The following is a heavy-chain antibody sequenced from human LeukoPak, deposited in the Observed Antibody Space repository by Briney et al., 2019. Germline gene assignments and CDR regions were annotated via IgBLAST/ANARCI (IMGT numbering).Heavy chain of an antibody. CDR2: ISGSGGST. D-gene: IGHD5-18*01. CDR1: GFTFSSYA. CDR3: AKEGDSYGYYSYYFDY. Sequence: GGSLRLSCAASGFTFSSYARSWVRQAPGKGLEWVSAISGSGGSTYYADSVKGRFTISRDNSKNTLYLQMNSLRAEDTAVYYCAKEGDSYGYYSYYFDYWGQGTLVTVSS. J-gene: IGHJ4*02. V-gene: IGHV3-23*01.